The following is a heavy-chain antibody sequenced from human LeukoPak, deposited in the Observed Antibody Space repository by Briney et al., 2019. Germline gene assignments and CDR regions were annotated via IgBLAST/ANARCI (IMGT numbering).Heavy chain of an antibody. Sequence: ASVTVTCKTSGYTFSKYYMHWVLQAPGQGLEWMGIINPSGGGTSYAQKFQGRVTMTRDTSTSTVYMELSSLRSEDTAVYYCARDTNGLSWFDPWGQGTLVTVSS. J-gene: IGHJ5*02. CDR2: INPSGGGT. CDR3: ARDTNGLSWFDP. V-gene: IGHV1-46*01. CDR1: GYTFSKYY. D-gene: IGHD2-8*01.